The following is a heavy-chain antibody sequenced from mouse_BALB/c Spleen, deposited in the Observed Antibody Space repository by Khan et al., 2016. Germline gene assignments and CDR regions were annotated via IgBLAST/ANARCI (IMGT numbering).Heavy chain of an antibody. CDR3: ASYSNGTSSIY. CDR2: IYYSGDT. V-gene: IGHV3-1*02. D-gene: IGHD1-1*01. J-gene: IGHJ2*01. CDR1: GYSITSDYN. Sequence: EVQLQESGPDLVKPSQSLSLTCTVTGYSITSDYNWHWIRQFPGNKLEWTGYIYYSGDTHCNPSLKSRISITRDTSKNQFFLQLSSVTTEDTATYYCASYSNGTSSIYWGQGTTLTVSS.